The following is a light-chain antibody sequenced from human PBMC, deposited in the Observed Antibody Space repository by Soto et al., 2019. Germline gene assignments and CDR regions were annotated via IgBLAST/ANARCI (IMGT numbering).Light chain of an antibody. J-gene: IGKJ3*01. CDR2: AAS. CDR1: QAISNY. Sequence: DIQMTQSPSSVSASVGDRVTITCRASQAISNYLAWYQQKPGEVPKVLIYAASTLQSGVPSRFSGSGSGIHFTLTITRLQPEDVATYYCQKYNSAPFTFGPGTKVDLK. V-gene: IGKV1-27*01. CDR3: QKYNSAPFT.